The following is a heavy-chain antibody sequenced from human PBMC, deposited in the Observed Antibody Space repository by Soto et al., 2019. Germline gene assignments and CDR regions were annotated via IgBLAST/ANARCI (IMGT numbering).Heavy chain of an antibody. Sequence: GGSLRLSCAASGFTFSSYARHWVRQAPGKGLEWVAVISYDGSNKYYADSVKGRFTISRDNSKNTLYLQMNSLRAEDTAVYYCAREGMIVLYFFDYWGQGTLVTVSS. CDR1: GFTFSSYA. V-gene: IGHV3-30-3*01. D-gene: IGHD3-22*01. CDR2: ISYDGSNK. J-gene: IGHJ4*02. CDR3: AREGMIVLYFFDY.